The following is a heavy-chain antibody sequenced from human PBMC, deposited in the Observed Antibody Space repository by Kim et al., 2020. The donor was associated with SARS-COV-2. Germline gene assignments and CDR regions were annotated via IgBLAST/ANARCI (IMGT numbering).Heavy chain of an antibody. CDR2: LDGAGNRK. CDR3: VRHSGKYCAF. J-gene: IGHJ1*01. D-gene: IGHD2-21*01. CDR1: GFSFTSHW. Sequence: GGSLRLSCAASGFSFTSHWMSWVRQAPGKGLEWVADLDGAGNRKYYEDSVEGRFTISRDNARSSVDLQMDGLRVDDTAVYFCVRHSGKYCAFWGQGTLVTVST. V-gene: IGHV3-7*01.